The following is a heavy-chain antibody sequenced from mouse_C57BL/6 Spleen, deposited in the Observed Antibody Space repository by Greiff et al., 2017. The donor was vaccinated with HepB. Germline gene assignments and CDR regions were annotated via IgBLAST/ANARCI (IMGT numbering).Heavy chain of an antibody. Sequence: VQLQQSGPGLVQPSQSLSITCTVSGFSLTSYGVHWVRQSPGKGLEWLGVIWRGGSTDYNAAFMSRLSITKDNSKSQGIVKMNSRQADDTAIYYCAVIDSSGPFAYWGQGTLVTVSA. CDR3: AVIDSSGPFAY. CDR2: IWRGGST. V-gene: IGHV2-5*01. J-gene: IGHJ3*01. D-gene: IGHD3-2*02. CDR1: GFSLTSYG.